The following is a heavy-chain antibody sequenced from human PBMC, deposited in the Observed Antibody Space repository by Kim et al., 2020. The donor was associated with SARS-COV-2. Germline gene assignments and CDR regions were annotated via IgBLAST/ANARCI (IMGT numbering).Heavy chain of an antibody. CDR3: ARVLVPRPYYYYYGMDV. V-gene: IGHV4-34*01. Sequence: LQSRVTISVDTSKNQFSLKRSAVTAADTAVYYCARVLVPRPYYYYYGMDVWGQGTTVTVSS. D-gene: IGHD6-13*01. J-gene: IGHJ6*02.